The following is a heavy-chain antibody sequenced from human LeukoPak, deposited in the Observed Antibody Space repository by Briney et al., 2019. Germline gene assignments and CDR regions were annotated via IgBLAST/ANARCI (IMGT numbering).Heavy chain of an antibody. J-gene: IGHJ4*02. D-gene: IGHD7-27*01. CDR1: GFTFSSYA. Sequence: GGSLRLSCAASGFTFSSYAMHWVRQAPGKGLEWVAVISYDGSNKYYADSVKGRFTISRDNSKNTLYLQVNSLKTEDTAVYYCTTGNWGSFSYWGQGTLVTVSS. CDR2: ISYDGSNK. V-gene: IGHV3-30-3*01. CDR3: TTGNWGSFSY.